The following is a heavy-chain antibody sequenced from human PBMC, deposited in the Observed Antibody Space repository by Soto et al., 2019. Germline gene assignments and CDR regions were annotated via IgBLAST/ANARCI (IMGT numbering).Heavy chain of an antibody. CDR1: GFTVSSNY. J-gene: IGHJ6*02. V-gene: IGHV3-53*01. D-gene: IGHD6-19*01. CDR2: IYSGGST. CDR3: ARARPAGWYLGGRYYGMDV. Sequence: EVQLVESGGGLIQPGGSLRLSCAASGFTVSSNYMSWVRQAPGKGLEWVSVIYSGGSTYYADSVKGRFTISRDNSKNTLYLQMNSLRAEDTAVYYCARARPAGWYLGGRYYGMDVWGQGTTVTVSS.